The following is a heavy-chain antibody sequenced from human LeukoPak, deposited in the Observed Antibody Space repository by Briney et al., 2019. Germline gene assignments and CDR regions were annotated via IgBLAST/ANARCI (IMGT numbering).Heavy chain of an antibody. CDR2: IYHSGST. Sequence: SGTLSLTCAVSGGSISSSNWWSWVRQPPGKGLEWIGEIYHSGSTNYNPSLKSRATISVDKSKNQFSLKLSSVTAADTAVYYCARTGRDWTNDCWGQGTLVTVSS. CDR3: ARTGRDWTNDC. V-gene: IGHV4-4*02. D-gene: IGHD3/OR15-3a*01. CDR1: GGSISSSNW. J-gene: IGHJ4*02.